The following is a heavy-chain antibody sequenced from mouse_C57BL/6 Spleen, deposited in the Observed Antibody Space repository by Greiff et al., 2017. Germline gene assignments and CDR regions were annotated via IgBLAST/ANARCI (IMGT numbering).Heavy chain of an antibody. D-gene: IGHD2-3*01. CDR1: GYTFTDYE. Sequence: VQLQQSGAELVRPGASVTLSCKASGYTFTDYEMHWVKQTPVHGLEWIGAIDPETGGTAYNQKFKGKAILTADKSSSTAYMELRSLTSEDSAVYYCTIGDGYYVPWFAYWGQGTLVTVSA. J-gene: IGHJ3*01. CDR2: IDPETGGT. CDR3: TIGDGYYVPWFAY. V-gene: IGHV1-15*01.